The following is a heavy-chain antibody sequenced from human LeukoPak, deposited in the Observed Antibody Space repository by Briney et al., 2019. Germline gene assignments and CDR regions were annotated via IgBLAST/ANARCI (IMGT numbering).Heavy chain of an antibody. CDR1: GFTFSGYW. CDR3: ARGGVAGNWFDP. J-gene: IGHJ5*02. CDR2: INSDGSTI. Sequence: GESLRLSCAASGFTFSGYWMFWVRQAPGKGLVCVSRINSDGSTITYADSVKGRFTISRDNARNTLYLQMNSLRAEDTAVYYCARGGVAGNWFDPWGQGTLVTVSS. D-gene: IGHD3-10*01. V-gene: IGHV3-74*01.